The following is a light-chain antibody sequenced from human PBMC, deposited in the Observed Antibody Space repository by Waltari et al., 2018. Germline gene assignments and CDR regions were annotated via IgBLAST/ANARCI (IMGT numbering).Light chain of an antibody. V-gene: IGKV1-33*01. CDR3: QQYDHLPYT. J-gene: IGKJ2*01. CDR2: VAS. CDR1: QDISNY. Sequence: DIQITQSPSSLSASVGDRVTITCQASQDISNYLHWHQQKPGKAPKVLIYVASNLERGVPPRFSGSGSGTDFTFTISSLQPEDIGTYYCQQYDHLPYTFGQGTKLEI.